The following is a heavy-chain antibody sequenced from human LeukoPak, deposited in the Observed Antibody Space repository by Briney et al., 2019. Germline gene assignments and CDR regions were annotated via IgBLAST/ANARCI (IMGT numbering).Heavy chain of an antibody. CDR3: ARVSSSSSWYIDY. J-gene: IGHJ4*02. Sequence: GGSLRLSCAASGFTLSSYWIHWVRQAPGEGLVWVSRINPDGSRTDYADSVKGRFTISRDNAKNTLYLQVNSLRAEDTAVYYCARVSSSSSWYIDYWGQGTLVTVSS. D-gene: IGHD6-13*01. V-gene: IGHV3-74*01. CDR1: GFTLSSYW. CDR2: INPDGSRT.